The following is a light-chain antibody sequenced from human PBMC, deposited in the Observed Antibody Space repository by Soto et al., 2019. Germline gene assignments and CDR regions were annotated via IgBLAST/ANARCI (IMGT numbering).Light chain of an antibody. V-gene: IGKV3-20*01. CDR1: QSISSSY. J-gene: IGKJ1*01. CDR2: GAS. Sequence: EIVLTQSPDTLSLSPGDRVTLSCRASQSISSSYLAWYQQKPGQAPRLLIYGASSRAAGIPDRFSGSGSGTDFTLTISRLEPEDFAVYYCQQYAGSPPWTFGQGTKVEIK. CDR3: QQYAGSPPWT.